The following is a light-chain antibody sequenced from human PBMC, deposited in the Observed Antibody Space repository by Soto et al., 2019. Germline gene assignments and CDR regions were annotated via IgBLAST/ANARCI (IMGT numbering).Light chain of an antibody. Sequence: EIVLSQSPGTLSVSPGDRVTLSCRASQSVDINLAWYQQRAGQAPRLLIYGASSRATGIPDRFSGSGSGTDFTLTISRLEPEDFAVYYCQQYGSSPWTFGQGTKVDIK. CDR1: QSVDIN. J-gene: IGKJ1*01. CDR3: QQYGSSPWT. V-gene: IGKV3-20*01. CDR2: GAS.